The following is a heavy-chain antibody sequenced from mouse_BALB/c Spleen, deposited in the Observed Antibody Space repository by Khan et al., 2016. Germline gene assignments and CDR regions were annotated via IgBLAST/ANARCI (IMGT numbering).Heavy chain of an antibody. J-gene: IGHJ1*01. CDR3: ARKNYGRSWYFDV. V-gene: IGHV3-6*02. Sequence: EVKLLESGPGLVKPSQSLSLTCSVTGYSITSGYYWNWIRQFPGNKLEWMGYISYDGSNNYNPSLKNRISITRDTSTNQFFLKLNSVTTEDTATYDGARKNYGRSWYFDVWGAGTTVTVSS. CDR1: GYSITSGYY. D-gene: IGHD1-1*01. CDR2: ISYDGSN.